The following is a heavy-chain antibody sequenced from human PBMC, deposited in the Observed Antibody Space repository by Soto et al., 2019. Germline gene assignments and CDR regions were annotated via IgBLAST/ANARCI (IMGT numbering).Heavy chain of an antibody. Sequence: ESRNISCKGSAYSVTSYWISWVRQMPGKGLEWMGRIDPSDSYTNYSPSFQGHVTISADMSISTAYLQWSSLKASDTAMDYCATHQTLLGPRSNSSLAYSCMDDWGQGTTVTVSS. CDR1: AYSVTSYW. J-gene: IGHJ6*02. V-gene: IGHV5-10-1*01. D-gene: IGHD6-13*01. CDR2: IDPSDSYT. CDR3: ATHQTLLGPRSNSSLAYSCMDD.